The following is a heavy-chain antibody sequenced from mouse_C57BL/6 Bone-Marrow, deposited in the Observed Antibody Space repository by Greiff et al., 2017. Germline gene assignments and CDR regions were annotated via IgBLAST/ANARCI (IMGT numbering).Heavy chain of an antibody. J-gene: IGHJ4*01. CDR2: INPSSGYT. V-gene: IGHV1-7*01. D-gene: IGHD1-3*01. Sequence: VQLQQSGAELAKPGASVKLSCKASGYTFTSYWMHWVKQRPGQGLEWIGYINPSSGYTKYNQKFKDTATLTADKSSSTAYMQLSSLTYEDSAVYYCAIAHYYAMDYWGQGTSVTVSS. CDR1: GYTFTSYW. CDR3: AIAHYYAMDY.